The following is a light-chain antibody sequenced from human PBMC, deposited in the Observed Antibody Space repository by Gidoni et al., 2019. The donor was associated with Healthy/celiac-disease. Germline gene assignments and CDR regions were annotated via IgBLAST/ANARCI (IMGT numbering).Light chain of an antibody. J-gene: IGLJ2*01. CDR2: DVS. V-gene: IGLV2-14*01. CDR1: SSDVGGYNY. Sequence: QSALTQPAPVSGSPGQSITISCTGTSSDVGGYNYVSWYQQHPGKAPTLMIYDVSNRPSGVSNRFSGSKSCNTASLTISGLQAEDEADYYCRSYTRSSTQFGGGTTLTVL. CDR3: RSYTRSSTQ.